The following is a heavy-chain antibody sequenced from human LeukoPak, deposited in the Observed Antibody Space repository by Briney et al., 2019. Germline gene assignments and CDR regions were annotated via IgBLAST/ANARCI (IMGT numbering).Heavy chain of an antibody. J-gene: IGHJ4*02. CDR1: GFPFNAYW. CDR3: ARSLPYGTTWYGRSDF. V-gene: IGHV3-7*03. Sequence: GGSLRLSCAASGFPFNAYWMTWVRQAPGKGLEWVANIRQDGDTKYYVDSVKGRFTISRDNAVNSLYLQMNSLRAEDTAIYYCARSLPYGTTWYGRSDFWGQGTLVTVSS. CDR2: IRQDGDTK. D-gene: IGHD6-13*01.